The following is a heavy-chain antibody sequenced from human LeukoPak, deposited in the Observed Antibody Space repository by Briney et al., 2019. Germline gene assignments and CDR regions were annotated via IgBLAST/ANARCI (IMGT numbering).Heavy chain of an antibody. J-gene: IGHJ5*02. CDR3: ARGSGSYSP. D-gene: IGHD1-26*01. Sequence: ETLSLTCTVSGGSISIYYWSWIRQPPGKGLEWIGYIYYSGSTNYNPSLKSRVTISVDTSKNQFSLKLSSVTAADTAVYYCARGSGSYSPWGQGTLVTVSS. CDR2: IYYSGST. CDR1: GGSISIYY. V-gene: IGHV4-59*01.